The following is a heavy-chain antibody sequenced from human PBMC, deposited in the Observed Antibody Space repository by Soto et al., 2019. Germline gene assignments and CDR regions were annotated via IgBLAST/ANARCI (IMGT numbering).Heavy chain of an antibody. CDR2: IHSGGSRI. CDR1: VFTFSTYH. D-gene: IGHD4-17*01. CDR3: ARDGSTVTTNYHYAMDV. V-gene: IGHV3-48*03. Sequence: GPLRLSCAASVFTFSTYHMNWVRQAPGKGLEWVSYIHSGGSRIYYADSVKGRFTISRDNAKNSLYLQMNSLRAEDTAVYYCARDGSTVTTNYHYAMDVWGQGTTVTVSS. J-gene: IGHJ6*02.